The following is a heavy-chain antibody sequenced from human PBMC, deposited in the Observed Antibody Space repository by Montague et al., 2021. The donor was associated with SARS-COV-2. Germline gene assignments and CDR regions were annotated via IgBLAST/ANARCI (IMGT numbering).Heavy chain of an antibody. V-gene: IGHV4-59*01. CDR1: GGSISSYY. CDR3: ARVFPRWLQFDSYFDY. J-gene: IGHJ4*02. CDR2: IYYSGST. D-gene: IGHD5-24*01. Sequence: SETLSLTCTVAGGSISSYYWSWIRQPPGKGLEWIGYIYYSGSTXXXPSXXXRVTISVDTSKNQFSLKLSSVTAADTAVYYCARVFPRWLQFDSYFDYWGQGTLVTVSS.